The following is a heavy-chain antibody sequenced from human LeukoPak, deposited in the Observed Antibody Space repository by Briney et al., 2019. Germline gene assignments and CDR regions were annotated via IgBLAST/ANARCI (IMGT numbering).Heavy chain of an antibody. CDR1: GGSISSGGYS. Sequence: SETLSLTCTVSGGSISSGGYSWSWIRQHPGKGLEWIGYIYYSGSTYYNPSLKSRVTISVDTSKNQFSLKLSSVTAADTAVYYCARAAWVYYFDYWGQGTLVTVSS. V-gene: IGHV4-31*03. J-gene: IGHJ4*02. CDR2: IYYSGST. D-gene: IGHD2-8*01. CDR3: ARAAWVYYFDY.